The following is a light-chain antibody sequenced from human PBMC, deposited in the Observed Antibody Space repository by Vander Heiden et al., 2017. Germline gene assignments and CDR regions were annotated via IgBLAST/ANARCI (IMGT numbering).Light chain of an antibody. Sequence: QSVSTQPPSASAAPGQKVTISRSGSSSNIGNNYVSWYQQLPGTAPKLLIYENNKRPSGIPDRFSGSKSGTSATLGITGLQTGDEADYYCGTWDSSLRGVFGTGTKVTVL. CDR1: SSNIGNNY. V-gene: IGLV1-51*02. CDR2: ENN. J-gene: IGLJ1*01. CDR3: GTWDSSLRGV.